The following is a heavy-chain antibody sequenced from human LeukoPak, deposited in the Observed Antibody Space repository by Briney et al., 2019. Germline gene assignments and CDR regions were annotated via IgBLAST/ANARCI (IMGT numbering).Heavy chain of an antibody. CDR3: ARGSQSLGYCSGGSCRAKIFDY. CDR2: INHSGST. V-gene: IGHV4-34*01. CDR1: GGSLTGSY. Sequence: SETRSLTCAVYGGSLTGSYWSWIRRPPWKGLQGIGEINHSGSTNYNPSLKSRVTISVDTSKNQFSLKLGSVTAADTAVYYCARGSQSLGYCSGGSCRAKIFDYWGQGTLVTVSS. J-gene: IGHJ4*02. D-gene: IGHD2-15*01.